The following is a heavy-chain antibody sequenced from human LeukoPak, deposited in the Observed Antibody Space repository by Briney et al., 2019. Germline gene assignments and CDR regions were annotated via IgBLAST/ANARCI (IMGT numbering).Heavy chain of an antibody. J-gene: IGHJ4*02. D-gene: IGHD3-9*01. V-gene: IGHV3-23*01. CDR1: GFTFSRYA. CDR2: ISGSGGST. Sequence: QPGGSLRLSCAASGFTFSRYAMSWVRQAPGKGREWVSAISGSGGSTYYADSVKGRFTISRDNSKNTLYLQMNRLRAEDTALYYCAKDRDNLTAVPSYWGQGTRVTVSS. CDR3: AKDRDNLTAVPSY.